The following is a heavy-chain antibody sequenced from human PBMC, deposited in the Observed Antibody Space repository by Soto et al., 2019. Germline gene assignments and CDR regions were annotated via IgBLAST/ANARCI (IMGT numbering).Heavy chain of an antibody. D-gene: IGHD5-18*01. V-gene: IGHV3-30-3*01. CDR3: ARNTASDY. CDR2: ISYDGSNK. CDR1: GFTFSSYA. J-gene: IGHJ4*02. Sequence: QVQLVESGGGVVQPGRSLRLSCAASGFTFSSYAMHWVRQAPGKGLEWVAVISYDGSNKYYADSVKGRFTISRDNSKNTRYLQMNSLRAEDTAVYYCARNTASDYWGQGTLVTVSS.